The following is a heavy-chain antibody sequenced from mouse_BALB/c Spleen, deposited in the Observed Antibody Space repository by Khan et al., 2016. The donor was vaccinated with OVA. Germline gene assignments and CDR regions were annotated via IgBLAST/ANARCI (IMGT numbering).Heavy chain of an antibody. CDR3: ARADYGNYREAVDY. J-gene: IGHJ4*01. CDR2: IWGDGST. Sequence: QVQLKQSGPGLVAPSQSLSITCTVSGFSLTGYGVNWVRQPPGKGLEWLGMIWGDGSTDYNSALKSRLSISKDNSKSQVFLKMNSLQTADTARYYWARADYGNYREAVDYWGQGTSVTVSS. D-gene: IGHD2-1*01. CDR1: GFSLTGYG. V-gene: IGHV2-6-7*01.